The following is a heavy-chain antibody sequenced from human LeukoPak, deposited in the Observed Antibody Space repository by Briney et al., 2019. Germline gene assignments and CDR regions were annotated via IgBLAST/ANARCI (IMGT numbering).Heavy chain of an antibody. CDR2: ISYDGSNK. Sequence: PGGSPRLSCAASGFTFSSYAMHWVRQAPGKGLEWVAVISYDGSNKYYADSVKGRFTISRDNSKNTLYLQMNSLRAEDTAVYYCARGSALGSSGWYGGYWGQGTLVTVSS. J-gene: IGHJ4*02. V-gene: IGHV3-30-3*01. CDR3: ARGSALGSSGWYGGY. D-gene: IGHD6-19*01. CDR1: GFTFSSYA.